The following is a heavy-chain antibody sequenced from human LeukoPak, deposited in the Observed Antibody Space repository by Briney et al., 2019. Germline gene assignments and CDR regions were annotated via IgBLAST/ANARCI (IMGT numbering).Heavy chain of an antibody. CDR3: ARYRGFGEPINF. CDR2: IFHSGTT. V-gene: IGHV4-39*02. D-gene: IGHD3-10*01. Sequence: SETLSLTCTVSGGSISSSDFYGGWIRQPPGKGLEWIGGIFHSGTTYYNPSLKSRLSISVETSKNPFSLKLSSVTAADTAVYYCARYRGFGEPINFWGQGTLVTVSS. CDR1: GGSISSSDFY. J-gene: IGHJ4*02.